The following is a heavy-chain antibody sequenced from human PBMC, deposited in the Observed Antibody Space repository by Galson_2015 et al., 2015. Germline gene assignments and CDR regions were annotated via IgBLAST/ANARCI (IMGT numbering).Heavy chain of an antibody. CDR2: INPSGGST. J-gene: IGHJ3*02. D-gene: IGHD3-3*01. Sequence: SVKVSCKASGYTFTSYYMHWVRQAPGQGLEWMGIINPSGGSTSYAQKFQGRVTMTRDTSTSTVYMELSSLRSEDTAVYYCARGFWSGRIRLGPRLVFDIWGQGTMVTVSS. CDR1: GYTFTSYY. CDR3: ARGFWSGRIRLGPRLVFDI. V-gene: IGHV1-46*01.